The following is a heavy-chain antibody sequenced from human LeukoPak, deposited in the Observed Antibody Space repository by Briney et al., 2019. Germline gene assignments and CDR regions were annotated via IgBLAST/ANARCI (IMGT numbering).Heavy chain of an antibody. CDR3: ARALQLHWYFDL. CDR1: GFTVSSNY. D-gene: IGHD4-23*01. J-gene: IGHJ2*01. Sequence: PGGSLRLSCAASGFTVSSNYMSWVRQAPGKGLEWVSVIYSGGTIAYADSVKGRFSISRDISRNTVHLQMSSLRAEDTAVYYCARALQLHWYFDLWGRGALVTVSS. V-gene: IGHV3-53*01. CDR2: IYSGGTI.